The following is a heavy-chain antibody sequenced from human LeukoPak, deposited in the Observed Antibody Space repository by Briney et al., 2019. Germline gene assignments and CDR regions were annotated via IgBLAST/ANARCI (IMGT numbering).Heavy chain of an antibody. CDR1: GYSISSGYY. CDR3: ARVVCTNGVCYSRYYYYYMDV. Sequence: SETLSLTCTVSGYSISSGYYWGWIRQPPGKGLEWIGSIYHSGSTNYNPSLKSRVTISVDTSKNQFSLKLSSVTAADTAVYYCARVVCTNGVCYSRYYYYYMDVWGKGTTVTVSS. D-gene: IGHD2-8*01. V-gene: IGHV4-38-2*02. CDR2: IYHSGST. J-gene: IGHJ6*03.